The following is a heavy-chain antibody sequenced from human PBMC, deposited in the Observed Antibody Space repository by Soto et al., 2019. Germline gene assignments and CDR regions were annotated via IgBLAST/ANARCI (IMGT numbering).Heavy chain of an antibody. CDR1: GFTFRSYA. Sequence: LRLSCAASGFTFRSYAMSWVRQAPGKGLEWVSAISGSGGSTYYADSVKGRFTISRDNSKNTLYLQMNSLRAEDTAVYYCAKDNTAMAGPLLGYWGQGTLVTVSS. CDR3: AKDNTAMAGPLLGY. V-gene: IGHV3-23*01. D-gene: IGHD5-18*01. CDR2: ISGSGGST. J-gene: IGHJ4*02.